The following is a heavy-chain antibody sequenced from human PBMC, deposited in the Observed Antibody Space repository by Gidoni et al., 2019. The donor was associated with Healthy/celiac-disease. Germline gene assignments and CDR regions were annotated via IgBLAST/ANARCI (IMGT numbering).Heavy chain of an antibody. J-gene: IGHJ5*02. CDR3: AKAYYRGRGHNWTSREERNAGDWFDP. CDR1: GFTFSSYA. D-gene: IGHD1-20*01. CDR2: ISGSGGRT. V-gene: IGHV3-23*01. Sequence: EVQLLESGGGLVQPGGSLRLSWSASGFTFSSYAMSWVRPAPGKAMEVVSAISGSGGRTYYEDYVKGRFTISRDNSKNTLYLQMNSLRAEDTAVYYCAKAYYRGRGHNWTSREERNAGDWFDPWGQGTLVTVSS.